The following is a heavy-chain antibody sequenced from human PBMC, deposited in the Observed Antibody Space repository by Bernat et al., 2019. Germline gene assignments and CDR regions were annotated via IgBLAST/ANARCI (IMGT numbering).Heavy chain of an antibody. J-gene: IGHJ4*02. V-gene: IGHV3-74*01. Sequence: EVQLVESGGGLVQPGGSLRLSCAASGFTFSSYWMHWVRQAPGKGLVWVSRINSDGSGTSYADSVKGRFTISRDNAKNTLYLQMNSLRAEDTAVYYCARDHFDWLPYYFDYWGQGTLVTVSS. D-gene: IGHD3-9*01. CDR3: ARDHFDWLPYYFDY. CDR2: INSDGSGT. CDR1: GFTFSSYW.